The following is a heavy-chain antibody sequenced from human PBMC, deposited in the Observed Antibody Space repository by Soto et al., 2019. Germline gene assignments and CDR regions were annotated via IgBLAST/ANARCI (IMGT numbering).Heavy chain of an antibody. V-gene: IGHV3-72*01. CDR3: STTVITGPLFEY. CDR2: IRNKPNGHTN. CDR1: GFTFSGHY. Sequence: EVQLVESGGGLVQPGGSLRLSCEGSGFTFSGHYMDWVRQAPGKGLEWLGRIRNKPNGHTNEYAASVKGRFTISRDDSKNLVYLQMNNLKSEDTAVYYCSTTVITGPLFEYWGQGTLVTVSS. J-gene: IGHJ4*02. D-gene: IGHD3-16*01.